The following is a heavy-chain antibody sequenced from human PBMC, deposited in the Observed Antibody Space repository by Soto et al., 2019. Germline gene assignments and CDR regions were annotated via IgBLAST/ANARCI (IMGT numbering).Heavy chain of an antibody. CDR2: IYYHGNT. CDR3: ARHDGFSSGWIFDY. J-gene: IGHJ4*01. V-gene: IGHV4-39*01. D-gene: IGHD6-19*01. Sequence: PSETLSLTCAVSGGPIRSRTYSWGWIRQPPGKSLEWIGTIYYHGNTYSNPSLKSRVTISVDTSNNQFSLKLRSVTAADTAVYYCARHDGFSSGWIFDYWGHGTLVTVSS. CDR1: GGPIRSRTYS.